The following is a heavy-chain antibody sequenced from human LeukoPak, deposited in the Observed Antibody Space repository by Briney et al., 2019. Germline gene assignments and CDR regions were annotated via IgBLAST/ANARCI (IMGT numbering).Heavy chain of an antibody. CDR3: ARLKGRDSSGPEVY. J-gene: IGHJ4*02. Sequence: GGSLRLSCAASGFTFSSYSMNWVRQAPGKGLEWVSYISSSSSTIYYADSVKGRFTISRDNAKNSLHLQMNSLRAEDTAVYYCARLKGRDSSGPEVYWGQGTLVTVSS. CDR2: ISSSSSTI. CDR1: GFTFSSYS. V-gene: IGHV3-48*01. D-gene: IGHD3-22*01.